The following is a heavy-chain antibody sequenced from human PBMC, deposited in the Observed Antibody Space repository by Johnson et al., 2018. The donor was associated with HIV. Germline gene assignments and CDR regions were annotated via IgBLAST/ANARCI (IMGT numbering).Heavy chain of an antibody. CDR2: IYSGGST. V-gene: IGHV3-53*01. CDR1: GFTVSSNY. CDR3: ATHLSDYGDTLTDDAFDI. Sequence: VQLVESGGGLIQPGGSLRLSCAASGFTVSSNYMSWVRQAPGKGLEWVSVIYSGGSTYYADSVQGRFTISSDKSRNTLYLQINSLRAEDTAVYYCATHLSDYGDTLTDDAFDIWGQGTMVTVSS. D-gene: IGHD4-17*01. J-gene: IGHJ3*02.